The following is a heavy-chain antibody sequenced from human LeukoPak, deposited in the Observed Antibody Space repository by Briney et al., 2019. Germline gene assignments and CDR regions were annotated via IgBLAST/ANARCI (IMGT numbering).Heavy chain of an antibody. CDR1: GGSISGGGNY. CDR3: AREVAILGFDS. CDR2: TYYSGNT. V-gene: IGHV4-31*03. D-gene: IGHD2-15*01. Sequence: PSQTLSLTCTVSGGSISGGGNYWTWIRQHPGKGLEWIGYTYYSGNTLYNPSLESRVTISVDTSKNQFSLKVNSVTAADTAVYYWAREVAILGFDSWGLGTLVTVSS. J-gene: IGHJ4*02.